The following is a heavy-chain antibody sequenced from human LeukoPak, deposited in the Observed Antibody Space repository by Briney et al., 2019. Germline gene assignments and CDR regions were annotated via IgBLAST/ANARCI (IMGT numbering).Heavy chain of an antibody. J-gene: IGHJ6*02. V-gene: IGHV3-7*03. CDR3: ARDRGAPLYYDFWSGYYHGMDV. CDR2: MNIDGSRR. Sequence: PGGSLRLSCAASGFSFSTSWMTWVRQTPGKGLELVANMNIDGSRRYHGDSVEGRFTISRDNVKNTSYLQMNSLRVEDTAVYYCARDRGAPLYYDFWSGYYHGMDVWGQGTTVTVSS. CDR1: GFSFSTSW. D-gene: IGHD3-3*01.